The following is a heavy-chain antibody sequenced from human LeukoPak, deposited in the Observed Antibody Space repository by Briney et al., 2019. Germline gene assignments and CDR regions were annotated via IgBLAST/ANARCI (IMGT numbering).Heavy chain of an antibody. CDR1: GFTVSSNY. CDR2: IYSGGST. J-gene: IGHJ3*02. Sequence: GGSLRLSCAASGFTVSSNYMSWVRQAPGKGLEWVSVIYSGGSTYYADSVKGGFTISRDNSKNTLYLQMNSLRAEDTAVYYCARDLMGDAFDIWGQGTMVTVSS. CDR3: ARDLMGDAFDI. V-gene: IGHV3-66*01.